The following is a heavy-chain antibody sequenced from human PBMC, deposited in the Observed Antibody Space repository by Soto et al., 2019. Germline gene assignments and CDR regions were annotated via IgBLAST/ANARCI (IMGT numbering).Heavy chain of an antibody. Sequence: QITLNESGPTVVRPTETLTLTCRFSGFSLTTSGVGVGWIRQSPGKAPEWLALIDWDDDKRYSASLKSRPTITKDTSTNQVVLTVSDLEPTDTATYYCAHRVLRTVFGLVTTTAIYFDFWGQGTPVAVSS. J-gene: IGHJ4*02. D-gene: IGHD3-3*01. CDR1: GFSLTTSGVG. CDR2: IDWDDDK. CDR3: AHRVLRTVFGLVTTTAIYFDF. V-gene: IGHV2-5*02.